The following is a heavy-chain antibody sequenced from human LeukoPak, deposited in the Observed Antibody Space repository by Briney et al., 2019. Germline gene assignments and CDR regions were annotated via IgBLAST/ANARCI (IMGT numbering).Heavy chain of an antibody. CDR1: GFTFSSYG. D-gene: IGHD1-26*01. Sequence: GGSLRLSCAASGFTFSSYGMHWVRQAPGKGLEWVAVISYDGSNKYYADSVKGRFTISRDNSKNTLYLQMNSLRAEDTALYYCAKDRSRGSYYYFQHWGQGTLVTVSS. CDR2: ISYDGSNK. V-gene: IGHV3-30*18. J-gene: IGHJ1*01. CDR3: AKDRSRGSYYYFQH.